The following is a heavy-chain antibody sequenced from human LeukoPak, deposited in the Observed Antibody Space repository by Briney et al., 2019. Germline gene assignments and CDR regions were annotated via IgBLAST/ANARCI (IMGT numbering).Heavy chain of an antibody. CDR1: GGSISSYY. Sequence: SETLSLTCTVSGGSISSYYWSWIRQPPGKGLEWIGYIYYSGSTNYNPSLKSRVTISVDTSKNQFSLKLSSVTAADTAVYYCARGFTDAFDIWGQGTMVTVSS. CDR3: ARGFTDAFDI. CDR2: IYYSGST. J-gene: IGHJ3*02. D-gene: IGHD3-16*01. V-gene: IGHV4-59*01.